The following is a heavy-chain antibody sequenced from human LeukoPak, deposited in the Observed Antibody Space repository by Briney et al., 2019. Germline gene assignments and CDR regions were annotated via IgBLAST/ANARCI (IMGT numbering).Heavy chain of an antibody. J-gene: IGHJ4*02. CDR1: GFTISSYA. V-gene: IGHV3-23*01. CDR2: IGGGGVST. Sequence: GGSLRLSCAASGFTISSYAMSWVRQAPGTGLEWVSAIGGGGVSTFYADSVKGRFTISRDNSKNTLYLQMNSLRAEDTAVYYCAKRNYYDSSGYYYDYWGQGTLVTVSS. CDR3: AKRNYYDSSGYYYDY. D-gene: IGHD3-22*01.